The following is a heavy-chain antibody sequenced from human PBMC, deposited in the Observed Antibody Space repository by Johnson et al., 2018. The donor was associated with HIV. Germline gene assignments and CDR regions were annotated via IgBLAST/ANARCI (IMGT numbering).Heavy chain of an antibody. V-gene: IGHV3-23*04. Sequence: VLLVESGGGLAQPGGSLRLSCAASGFTFSSYAMSWVRQAPGKGLEWVSAISGSGGSTYYADSVTGRFTISRDNSKNTLYLQMNSLRAEDTAVYYCAREFLYGDYQDAFDIWGQGTMVTVSS. D-gene: IGHD4-17*01. CDR3: AREFLYGDYQDAFDI. CDR1: GFTFSSYA. CDR2: ISGSGGST. J-gene: IGHJ3*02.